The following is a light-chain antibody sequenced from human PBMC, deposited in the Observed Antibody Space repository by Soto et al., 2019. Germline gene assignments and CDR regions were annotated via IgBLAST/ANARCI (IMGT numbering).Light chain of an antibody. V-gene: IGLV3-25*02. Sequence: SYELTQPPSMSVSPGQTARITCSGDPLTRQYVYWYQQKPGQAPLLVIYKDNERPSGIPERFSGSTSGTTGTLTISGVRAEDEADYYCQTADNSGTFLLIAGGTKLTVL. J-gene: IGLJ2*01. CDR1: PLTRQY. CDR2: KDN. CDR3: QTADNSGTFLL.